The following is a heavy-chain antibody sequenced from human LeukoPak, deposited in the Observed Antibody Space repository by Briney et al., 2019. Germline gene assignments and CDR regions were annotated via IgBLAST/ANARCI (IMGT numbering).Heavy chain of an antibody. J-gene: IGHJ4*02. D-gene: IGHD1-14*01. CDR3: ARDSGWEPKHYFFNY. CDR1: GYTFTSYG. Sequence: ASVKVSCKASGYTFTSYGINWVRQAPGQGLEWMGWISVYNGYTDYAKKFQGRVTMTTDTSTRTIYMELRSLTSDDTAVYYCARDSGWEPKHYFFNYWGQGTLVTVSS. V-gene: IGHV1-18*01. CDR2: ISVYNGYT.